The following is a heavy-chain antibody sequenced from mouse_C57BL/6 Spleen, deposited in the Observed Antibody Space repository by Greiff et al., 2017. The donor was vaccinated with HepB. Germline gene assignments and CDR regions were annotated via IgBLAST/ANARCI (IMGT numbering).Heavy chain of an antibody. Sequence: QVQLQQPGAELVKPGASVKLSCKASGYTFTSYWMQWVKQRPGQGLEWIGEIDPSDSYTNYNQKFKGKATLTVDTSSSTAYMQLSSLTSADSAVYYCARYYGSSDARYFNVWGTGTTVTVSS. V-gene: IGHV1-50*01. D-gene: IGHD1-1*01. J-gene: IGHJ1*03. CDR2: IDPSDSYT. CDR3: ARYYGSSDARYFNV. CDR1: GYTFTSYW.